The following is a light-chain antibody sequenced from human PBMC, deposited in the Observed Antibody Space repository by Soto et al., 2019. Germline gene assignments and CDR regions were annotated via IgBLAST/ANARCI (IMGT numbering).Light chain of an antibody. CDR1: QSVSSSY. Sequence: EIVMTQSPATLSVSPGERATLSCRASQSVSSSYLAWYQQRPGQAPRLLIYGAFRRATGIPDRFSGSGSGTDFTLTISRLEPEDFAFYYCQQYVTSPRLTFGGGTKVDI. CDR2: GAF. J-gene: IGKJ4*01. V-gene: IGKV3-20*01. CDR3: QQYVTSPRLT.